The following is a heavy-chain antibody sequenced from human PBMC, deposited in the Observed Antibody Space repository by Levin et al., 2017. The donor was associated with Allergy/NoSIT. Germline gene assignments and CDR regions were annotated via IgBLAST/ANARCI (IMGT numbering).Heavy chain of an antibody. J-gene: IGHJ6*03. D-gene: IGHD3-10*01. Sequence: GGSLRLSCKASGSTFTSYAMNWVRQAPGQGLEWMGWINTNTGNPTYAQGFTGRFVFSLDTSVSTAYLQISSLKAEDTAVYYCARVFMVQGVTNYYYYYYMDVWGKGTTVTVSS. CDR2: INTNTGNP. CDR3: ARVFMVQGVTNYYYYYYMDV. V-gene: IGHV7-4-1*02. CDR1: GSTFTSYA.